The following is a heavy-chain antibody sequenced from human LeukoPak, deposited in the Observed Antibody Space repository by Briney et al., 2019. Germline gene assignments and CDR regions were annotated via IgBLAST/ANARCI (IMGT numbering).Heavy chain of an antibody. D-gene: IGHD3-22*01. CDR2: ISSSGSTI. CDR1: VFTVSDYY. Sequence: GGSLRLSCAASVFTVSDYYMSWIRQAPGKGLEWVSYISSSGSTIYYADSVKGRFTISRDNAKNSLYLQMNSLRAEDSAVYYCARDRGWLLQFRWGQGTLVTVSS. V-gene: IGHV3-11*01. CDR3: ARDRGWLLQFR. J-gene: IGHJ4*02.